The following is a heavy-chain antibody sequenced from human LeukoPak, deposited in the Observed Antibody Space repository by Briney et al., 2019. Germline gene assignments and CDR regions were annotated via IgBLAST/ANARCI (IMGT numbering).Heavy chain of an antibody. CDR1: GFTFSSYW. V-gene: IGHV3-7*01. CDR3: ARGLRFLEWLSLEYNWFDP. D-gene: IGHD3-3*01. Sequence: GGSLRLSCAASGFTFSSYWMSWVRQAPGKGLEWVANIKQDGSEKYYVDSVRGRFTISRDNAKNSLYLQMNSLRAEDTAVCYCARGLRFLEWLSLEYNWFDPWGQGTLVTVSS. J-gene: IGHJ5*02. CDR2: IKQDGSEK.